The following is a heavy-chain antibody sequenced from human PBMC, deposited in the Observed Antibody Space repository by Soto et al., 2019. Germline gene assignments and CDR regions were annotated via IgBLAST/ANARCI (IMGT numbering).Heavy chain of an antibody. CDR3: ARYDTRAYYYYGMDV. CDR2: VYYSGST. D-gene: IGHD3-9*01. Sequence: SETLSLTCTVSGGSISSGGYYWSWIRQHPGKGLEWIGYVYYSGSTYYNPSLKIRVTISVDTSKNQFSLKLSSVTAADTAVYYCARYDTRAYYYYGMDVWGQGATVTVFS. J-gene: IGHJ6*02. CDR1: GGSISSGGYY. V-gene: IGHV4-31*03.